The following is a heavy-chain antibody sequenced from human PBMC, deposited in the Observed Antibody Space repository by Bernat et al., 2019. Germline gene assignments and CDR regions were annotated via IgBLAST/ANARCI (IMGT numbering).Heavy chain of an antibody. Sequence: EVQLVESGGGLIQPGGSLRLSCAASGFTVSSNYMSWVRQAPGKGLEWVSIIYTGGTTYYADSVKGRFTISRDNSKNTLYLQMNSLRAEDTAVYYCAKPGIAAAGIEGDWFDPWGQGTLVTVSS. CDR1: GFTVSSNY. J-gene: IGHJ5*02. D-gene: IGHD6-13*01. V-gene: IGHV3-66*03. CDR2: IYTGGTT. CDR3: AKPGIAAAGIEGDWFDP.